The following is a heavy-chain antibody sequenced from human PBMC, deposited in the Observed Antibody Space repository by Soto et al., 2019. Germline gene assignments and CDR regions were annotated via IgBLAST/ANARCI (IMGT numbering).Heavy chain of an antibody. CDR3: ARDVSPGSSGLYFDAVDI. V-gene: IGHV3-7*05. CDR1: EFAFSSYW. J-gene: IGHJ3*02. D-gene: IGHD6-25*01. Sequence: EVQLVESGGGLVQPGGSLTLSCAASEFAFSSYWMTWVRQAPGKGLEWVANIRKDGSQRSYLDSVSGRFTISRDNSKNSLYLQMNSLRAEDTALYFCARDVSPGSSGLYFDAVDILGQGTMVTVSS. CDR2: IRKDGSQR.